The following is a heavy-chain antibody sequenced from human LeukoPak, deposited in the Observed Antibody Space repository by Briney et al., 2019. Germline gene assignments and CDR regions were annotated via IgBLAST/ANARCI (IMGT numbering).Heavy chain of an antibody. Sequence: GGSLRLSCAASGFTFSGYRMHWVRQAPGKGLVWVSCIESDGSTTRYADSVKGRFTISRDNAKNTLYLQINSLRVEDTAVYYCTRDTDGLHYWGQGTLVTVSS. CDR1: GFTFSGYR. V-gene: IGHV3-74*01. CDR3: TRDTDGLHY. J-gene: IGHJ4*02. CDR2: IESDGSTT. D-gene: IGHD2-8*02.